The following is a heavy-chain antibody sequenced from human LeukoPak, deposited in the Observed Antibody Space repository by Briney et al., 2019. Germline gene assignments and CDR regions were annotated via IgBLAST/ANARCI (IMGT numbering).Heavy chain of an antibody. CDR3: ARGRLVLRFLESFDY. Sequence: PSETLSLTCTVSGGSISSSSYYWGWIRQPPGKGLEWIGSIYYSGSTYYNPSLKSRVTISVDTSKNQFSLKLSSVTAADTAVYYCARGRLVLRFLESFDYWGQGTLVTVSS. J-gene: IGHJ4*02. D-gene: IGHD3-3*01. CDR1: GGSISSSSYY. V-gene: IGHV4-39*07. CDR2: IYYSGST.